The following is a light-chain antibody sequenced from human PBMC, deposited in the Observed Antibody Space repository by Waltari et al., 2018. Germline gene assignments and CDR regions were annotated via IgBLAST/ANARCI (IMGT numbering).Light chain of an antibody. J-gene: IGKJ2*01. Sequence: DIQMTQSPSSLSASVGDRVTITCRASQDISSYLAWYQQRPGKVPKLLIYAASTLQSGVPSRFSGSGSGTDFTLTISSLQPEDVATYYCQQSYSTPYTFGQGTKLEIK. V-gene: IGKV1-27*01. CDR1: QDISSY. CDR2: AAS. CDR3: QQSYSTPYT.